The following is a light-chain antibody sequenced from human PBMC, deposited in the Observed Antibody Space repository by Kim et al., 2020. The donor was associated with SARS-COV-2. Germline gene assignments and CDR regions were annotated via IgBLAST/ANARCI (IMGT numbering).Light chain of an antibody. Sequence: SPGESATLSCRASQSVSNNYLAWYQQKPGQAPRLLMYGASSRATGIPDRFSGSGSGTDFTLTISRLEPEDFAVYYCQQYGSSTLYTFGQGTKLEI. V-gene: IGKV3-20*01. J-gene: IGKJ2*01. CDR2: GAS. CDR1: QSVSNNY. CDR3: QQYGSSTLYT.